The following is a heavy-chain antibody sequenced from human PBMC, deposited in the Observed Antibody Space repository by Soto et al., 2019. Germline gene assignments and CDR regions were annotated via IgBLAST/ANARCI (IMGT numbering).Heavy chain of an antibody. Sequence: QVQLVESGGGVVQPGRSLRLSCAASGFTFSDYIMHWVRQAPGEGLGWGAMVLHDGNNKYYADSVKGRFTISRDNSKNTLYLQMNSLRTEDTAMYYCARDDEDGSYCDLGYWGQGTLVTVSS. D-gene: IGHD3-10*01. CDR2: VLHDGNNK. J-gene: IGHJ4*02. CDR1: GFTFSDYI. V-gene: IGHV3-30-3*01. CDR3: ARDDEDGSYCDLGY.